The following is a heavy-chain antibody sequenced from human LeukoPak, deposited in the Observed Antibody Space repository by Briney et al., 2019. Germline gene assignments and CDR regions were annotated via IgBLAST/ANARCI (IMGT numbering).Heavy chain of an antibody. J-gene: IGHJ4*02. CDR1: GGSISSSSYY. CDR2: IYTSGST. D-gene: IGHD3-10*01. Sequence: PSQTLSLTCTVSGGSISSSSYYWGWIRQPAGKGLEWIGRIYTSGSTNYNPSLKSRVTISVDTSKNQFSLKLSSVTAADTAVYYCAREDYYGSGSYYFVDYWGQGTLVTVSS. CDR3: AREDYYGSGSYYFVDY. V-gene: IGHV4-61*02.